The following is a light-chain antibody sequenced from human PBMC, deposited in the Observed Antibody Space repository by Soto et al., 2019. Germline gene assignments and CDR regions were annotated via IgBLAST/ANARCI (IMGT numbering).Light chain of an antibody. CDR2: SNN. CDR3: AAWDDSLKEEV. J-gene: IGLJ2*01. CDR1: RSNIGRNT. Sequence: QPVLTQPPSASGTPGQRVTISCSGSRSNIGRNTVNWYQQLPGTAPKLLIYSNNQRPSGVPGRFSGSKSGTSASLAISGPQSEDEADYYCAAWDDSLKEEVFGGGTKLTVL. V-gene: IGLV1-44*01.